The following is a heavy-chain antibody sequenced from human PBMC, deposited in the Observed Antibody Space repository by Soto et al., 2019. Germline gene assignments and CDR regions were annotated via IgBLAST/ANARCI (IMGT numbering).Heavy chain of an antibody. D-gene: IGHD2-15*01. Sequence: GESLKISCKGSGYSFTSYWIGWVRQMPGKGLEWMGIIYPGDSDTRYSPSFQGQVTISADKSISTVYLQWSSLKASDTAMYYCARLRYCSGGSCYSNYYYYGMDVWGQGTTVTVSS. J-gene: IGHJ6*02. V-gene: IGHV5-51*01. CDR2: IYPGDSDT. CDR3: ARLRYCSGGSCYSNYYYYGMDV. CDR1: GYSFTSYW.